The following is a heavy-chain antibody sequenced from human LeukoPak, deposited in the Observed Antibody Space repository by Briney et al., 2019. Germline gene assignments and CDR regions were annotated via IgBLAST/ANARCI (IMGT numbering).Heavy chain of an antibody. J-gene: IGHJ4*02. V-gene: IGHV3-33*01. Sequence: PGGSLRLSCAASGFTFSSYGMHWVRQTPGKGLEWVAVIWYDGSNKYYADSVKGRFTISRDNSKNTLYLQMNSPRAEDTAVYYCARVVAAAGYAPIDYWGQGTLVTVSS. CDR2: IWYDGSNK. D-gene: IGHD6-13*01. CDR3: ARVVAAAGYAPIDY. CDR1: GFTFSSYG.